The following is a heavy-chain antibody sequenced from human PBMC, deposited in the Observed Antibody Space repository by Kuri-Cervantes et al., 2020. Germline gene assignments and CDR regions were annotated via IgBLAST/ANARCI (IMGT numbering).Heavy chain of an antibody. V-gene: IGHV1-24*01. J-gene: IGHJ4*02. Sequence: ASAQVSCKVSVYTLTELSMHWVRQAPAKGLEWMGCFDPEDGETIYAQKFQGRVTMIEDTSTDTAYMGLSSLRSEDTAVYYCARWGSSGWSLIDYWGQGTLVTVSS. CDR2: FDPEDGET. CDR3: ARWGSSGWSLIDY. CDR1: VYTLTELS. D-gene: IGHD6-19*01.